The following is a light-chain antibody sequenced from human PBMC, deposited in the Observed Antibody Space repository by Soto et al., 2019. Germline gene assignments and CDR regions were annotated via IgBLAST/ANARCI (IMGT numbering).Light chain of an antibody. J-gene: IGLJ2*01. CDR3: SSYTSSSTLVV. V-gene: IGLV2-14*01. CDR1: SSDDGGYNY. CDR2: DVS. Sequence: QSARAQPASVSGSPGQSITMSCTGTSSDDGGYNYVSWYQQHPGKAPKLMIYDVSNRPSGVSNRFSGSKSGNTASLTISGLQAEDEADYYCSSYTSSSTLVVFGGGTKVTVL.